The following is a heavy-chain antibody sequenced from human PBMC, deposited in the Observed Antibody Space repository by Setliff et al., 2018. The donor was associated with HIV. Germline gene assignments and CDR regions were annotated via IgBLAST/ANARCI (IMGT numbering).Heavy chain of an antibody. CDR1: GFTFSSYG. D-gene: IGHD3-9*01. V-gene: IGHV3-30*02. J-gene: IGHJ6*03. Sequence: PGGSLRLSCAASGFTFSSYGMHWVRQAPGKGLEWVAFIHYDESIKYYADSVKGRFTISRDNAKNSLYLQMSSLRAEDTAVYYCARDSSRGYLDWLSLKYYYSYYIDVWGKGTTVTVSS. CDR3: ARDSSRGYLDWLSLKYYYSYYIDV. CDR2: IHYDESIK.